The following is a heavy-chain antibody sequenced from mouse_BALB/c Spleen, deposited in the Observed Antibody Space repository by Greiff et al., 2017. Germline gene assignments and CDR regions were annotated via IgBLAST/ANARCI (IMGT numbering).Heavy chain of an antibody. CDR2: ILPGSGST. D-gene: IGHD2-4*01. Sequence: QVQLKESGAELMKPGASVKISCKATGYTFSSYWIEWVKQRPGHGLEWIGEILPGSGSTNYNEKFKGKATFTADTSSNTAYMQLSSLTSEDSAVYYCARSRSTMITTAYYYAMDYWGQGTSVTVSS. CDR3: ARSRSTMITTAYYYAMDY. V-gene: IGHV1-9*01. J-gene: IGHJ4*01. CDR1: GYTFSSYW.